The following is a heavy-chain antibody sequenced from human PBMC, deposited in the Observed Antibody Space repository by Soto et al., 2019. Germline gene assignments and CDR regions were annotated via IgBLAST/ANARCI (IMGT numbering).Heavy chain of an antibody. CDR2: INGAGTSA. V-gene: IGHV3-74*01. Sequence: GGSLRLSCAVSGFTLSNYWMHWVRQAPGKGLEWVSRINGAGTSAVYSESVKGRFTISRDDAKNTLYLQMNSLRADDSAVYFCARGGSGGSFDYWGQGTLVTVSS. CDR3: ARGGSGGSFDY. CDR1: GFTLSNYW. J-gene: IGHJ4*02. D-gene: IGHD2-15*01.